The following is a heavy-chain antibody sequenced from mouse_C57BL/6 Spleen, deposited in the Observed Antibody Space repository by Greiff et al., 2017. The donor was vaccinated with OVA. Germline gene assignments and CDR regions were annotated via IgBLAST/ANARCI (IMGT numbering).Heavy chain of an antibody. J-gene: IGHJ4*01. CDR3: AIKTAQATVDY. V-gene: IGHV1-74*01. Sequence: QVQLQQPGAELVKPGASVKVSCKASGYTFTSYWMHWVKQRPGQGLEWIGRIHPFDSDNNYNQKFKGKATLTVDKSSITTYIQLSSLTSDDSAVYYCAIKTAQATVDYWGQGTSVTVSS. D-gene: IGHD3-2*02. CDR2: IHPFDSDN. CDR1: GYTFTSYW.